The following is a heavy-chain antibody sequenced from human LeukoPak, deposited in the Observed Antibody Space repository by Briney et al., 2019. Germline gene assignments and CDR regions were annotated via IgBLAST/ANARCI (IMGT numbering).Heavy chain of an antibody. Sequence: GGSLRLSCDASGFTFSTYWMHWVRQAPGKGLEWVSAISGSGGSTYYADSVKGRFTISRDNSKNTLYLQMNSLRAEDTAVYYCAKDGGYYYGSGSYFWFDPWGQGTLVTVSS. D-gene: IGHD3-10*01. J-gene: IGHJ5*02. CDR3: AKDGGYYYGSGSYFWFDP. CDR1: GFTFSTYW. V-gene: IGHV3-23*01. CDR2: ISGSGGST.